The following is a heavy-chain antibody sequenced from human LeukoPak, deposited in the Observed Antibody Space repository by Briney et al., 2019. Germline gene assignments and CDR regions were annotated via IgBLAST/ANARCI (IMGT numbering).Heavy chain of an antibody. D-gene: IGHD1-7*01. V-gene: IGHV3-33*01. J-gene: IGHJ6*02. CDR3: ARTVSIGTNYRDYGMDV. CDR1: GFTFSNHG. CDR2: IWYDGSNR. Sequence: GGSLRLSCAASGFTFSNHGMHWVRQAPGKGLQWVALIWYDGSNRYHAEYVEGRFTVSRDNSKNTLYPQMNTLRVEDTAVYFCARTVSIGTNYRDYGMDVWGQGTTVTVSS.